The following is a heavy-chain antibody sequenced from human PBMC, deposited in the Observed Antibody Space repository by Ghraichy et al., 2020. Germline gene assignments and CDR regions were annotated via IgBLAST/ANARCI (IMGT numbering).Heavy chain of an antibody. D-gene: IGHD2-15*01. Sequence: SETLSLTCAQYGGSFGNSFWNWIRQSPGKGLEWIGEVNYNGRTNYNPSLKSRVTVSLDKSKKQVSLSLSSVIVADTAVYFCARGPIYCSPSSCYRHLQTHYMELWGKGTTVTVS. J-gene: IGHJ6*03. CDR1: GGSFGNSF. CDR3: ARGPIYCSPSSCYRHLQTHYMEL. CDR2: VNYNGRT. V-gene: IGHV4-34*01.